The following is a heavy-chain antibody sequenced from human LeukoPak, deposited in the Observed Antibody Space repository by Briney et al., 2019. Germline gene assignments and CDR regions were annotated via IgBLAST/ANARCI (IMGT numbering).Heavy chain of an antibody. Sequence: SETLSLTCTVSGYSISSGYYWGWIRQPPGKGLEWIGSIYHSGSTYYNPSLKSRVTISVDTSKNQFSLKLSSVTAADTAVYYCASQQQLVLWCSIDYWGQGTLVTVSS. CDR2: IYHSGST. J-gene: IGHJ4*02. CDR3: ASQQQLVLWCSIDY. V-gene: IGHV4-38-2*02. CDR1: GYSISSGYY. D-gene: IGHD6-13*01.